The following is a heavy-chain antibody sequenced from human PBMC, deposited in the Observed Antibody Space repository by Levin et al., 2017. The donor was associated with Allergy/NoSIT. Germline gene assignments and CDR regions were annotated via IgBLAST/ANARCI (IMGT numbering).Heavy chain of an antibody. J-gene: IGHJ5*02. CDR2: INTYNGRA. V-gene: IGHV1-18*01. CDR3: ARAGSSSWSTLFDP. D-gene: IGHD6-13*01. CDR1: GFTFTSYG. Sequence: ASVKVSCKTSGFTFTSYGITWVRQAPGQGLEWMGYINTYNGRANYAQRFQGRVTMTTDTSTTTAYMQLRRLTSDDTATYFCARAGSSSWSTLFDPWGQGTLVIVS.